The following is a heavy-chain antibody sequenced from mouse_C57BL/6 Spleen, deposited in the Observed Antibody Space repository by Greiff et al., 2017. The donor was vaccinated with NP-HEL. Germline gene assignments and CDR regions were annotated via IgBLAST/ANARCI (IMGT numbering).Heavy chain of an antibody. CDR1: GYAFSSSW. CDR2: IYPGDGDT. J-gene: IGHJ4*01. V-gene: IGHV1-82*01. CDR3: ARSGILRNRAMDY. Sequence: VKLQQSGPELVKPGASVKISCKASGYAFSSSWMNWVKQRPGKGLEWIGRIYPGDGDTNYNGKFKGKATLTADKSSSTAYMQLSSLTSEDSAVYFCARSGILRNRAMDYWGQGTSVTVSS. D-gene: IGHD1-1*01.